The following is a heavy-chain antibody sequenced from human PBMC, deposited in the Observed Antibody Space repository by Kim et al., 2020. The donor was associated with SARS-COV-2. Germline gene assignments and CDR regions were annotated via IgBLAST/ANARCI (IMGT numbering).Heavy chain of an antibody. Sequence: ASAKVSCKASGYTFTSYGISWVRQAPGQGLEWMGWISAYNGNTNYAQKLQGRVTMTTDTSTSTAYMELRSLRSDDTAVYYCASGGSGSYLLPYFDYWGQGTLVTVSS. CDR3: ASGGSGSYLLPYFDY. V-gene: IGHV1-18*01. D-gene: IGHD3-10*01. J-gene: IGHJ4*02. CDR2: ISAYNGNT. CDR1: GYTFTSYG.